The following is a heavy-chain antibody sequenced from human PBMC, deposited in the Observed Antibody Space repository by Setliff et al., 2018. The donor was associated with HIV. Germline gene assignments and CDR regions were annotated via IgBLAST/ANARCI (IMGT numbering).Heavy chain of an antibody. CDR1: GVTFSSAQ. D-gene: IGHD3-10*01. CDR3: ARGSRYYGSGSPDH. V-gene: IGHV3-48*03. CDR2: ISSSGSTI. Sequence: PWGSLRLSCVASGVTFSSAQMNWVRQAPGKGLEWVSYISSSGSTIYYADSVKGRFTISRDNAKNSLYLQMNRLRAEDTAVYYCARGSRYYGSGSPDHWGQGTQVTVSS. J-gene: IGHJ4*02.